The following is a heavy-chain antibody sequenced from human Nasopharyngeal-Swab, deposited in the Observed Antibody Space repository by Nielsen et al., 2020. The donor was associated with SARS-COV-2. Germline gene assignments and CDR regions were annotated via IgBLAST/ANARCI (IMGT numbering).Heavy chain of an antibody. CDR1: GYTLTELS. CDR2: INPNSGGT. CDR3: ARETGSAYEFIDY. J-gene: IGHJ4*02. Sequence: ASVKVSCKVSGYTLTELSMHWVRQAPGKGLEWMGRINPNSGGTDYAQKFQGRVTMTRDTSVSTAYMELSRLRSDDTAVYYCARETGSAYEFIDYWGQGTLVTVSS. V-gene: IGHV1-2*06. D-gene: IGHD5-12*01.